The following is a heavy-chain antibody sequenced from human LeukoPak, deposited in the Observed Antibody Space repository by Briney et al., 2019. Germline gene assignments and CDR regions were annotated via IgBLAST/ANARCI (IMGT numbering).Heavy chain of an antibody. V-gene: IGHV3-23*01. CDR1: GFTFSSYE. CDR3: ARAEGYGGELDS. D-gene: IGHD4-23*01. J-gene: IGHJ4*02. CDR2: ISGVGDAT. Sequence: PGGSLRLSCAASGFTFSSYEMNWVRQAPGKGLEWVSTISGVGDATYYADSVKGRFTISRENSKNRLYLQMNSLRAEDTAVYYCARAEGYGGELDSWGQGTLVTVSS.